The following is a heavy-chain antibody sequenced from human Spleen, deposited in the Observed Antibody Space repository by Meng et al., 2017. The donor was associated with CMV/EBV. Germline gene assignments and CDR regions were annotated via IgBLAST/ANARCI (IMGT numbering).Heavy chain of an antibody. CDR2: ISGSGGNT. Sequence: GESLKISCAASGFTFSSYAMSWVRQAPGKGLEWVSGISGSGGNTYYADSVKGRFTISRDNGKKSLFLQMNSLRAEDTAVYFCARGRKFGDPSGLCLDYWGQGTVVTVSS. CDR1: GFTFSSYA. J-gene: IGHJ4*02. V-gene: IGHV3-23*01. CDR3: ARGRKFGDPSGLCLDY. D-gene: IGHD4-17*01.